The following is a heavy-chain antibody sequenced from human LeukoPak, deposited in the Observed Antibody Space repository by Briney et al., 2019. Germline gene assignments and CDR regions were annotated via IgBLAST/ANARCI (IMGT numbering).Heavy chain of an antibody. J-gene: IGHJ4*02. CDR3: ARAYCSGGNCYPYYFDY. D-gene: IGHD2-15*01. Sequence: GGSLRLSCAASGFTFNSHGMHWVRQAPGKGLDWVAFIPYDGTKKVYADSVKGRFTTSRDNSKNTLYLQMNSLRAEDTAVYYCARAYCSGGNCYPYYFDYWGQGTLVTVSS. CDR1: GFTFNSHG. CDR2: IPYDGTKK. V-gene: IGHV3-30*02.